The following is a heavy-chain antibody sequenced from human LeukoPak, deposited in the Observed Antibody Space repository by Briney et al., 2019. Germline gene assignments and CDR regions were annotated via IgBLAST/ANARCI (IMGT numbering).Heavy chain of an antibody. CDR1: GGSFSGYY. V-gene: IGHV4-59*10. CDR3: ARVGPRKYSSSEFDY. Sequence: TSETLSLTCAVYGGSFSGYYWSWIRQPAGKGLEWIGRIYTSGSTNYNPSLKSRVTMSVDTSKNQFSLKLSSVTAADTAVYYCARVGPRKYSSSEFDYWGQGTLVTVSS. D-gene: IGHD6-6*01. CDR2: IYTSGST. J-gene: IGHJ4*02.